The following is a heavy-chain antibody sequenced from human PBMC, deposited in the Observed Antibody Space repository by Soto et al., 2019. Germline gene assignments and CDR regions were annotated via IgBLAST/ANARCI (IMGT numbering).Heavy chain of an antibody. CDR1: GYTFTSYY. J-gene: IGHJ6*02. CDR3: ARVPDPTWIKSRLNGLDV. D-gene: IGHD2-2*03. CDR2: INPSGGST. Sequence: ASVKVSCKASGYTFTSYYMHWVRQAPGQGLEWMGIINPSGGSTSYAQKFQGRVTMTRDTSTSTVYMELSSLRSEDTGVYYCARVPDPTWIKSRLNGLDVWGQGTTVTVSS. V-gene: IGHV1-46*01.